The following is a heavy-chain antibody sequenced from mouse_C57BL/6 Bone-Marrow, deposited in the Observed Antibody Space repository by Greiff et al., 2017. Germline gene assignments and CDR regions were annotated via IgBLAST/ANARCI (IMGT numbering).Heavy chain of an antibody. V-gene: IGHV1-19*01. CDR3: ASGTTVVAPGFAY. CDR1: GYTFTDYY. J-gene: IGHJ3*01. Sequence: QLQQSGPVLVKPGASVKMSCKASGYTFTDYYMNWVKQSHGKSLEWIGVINPYNGGTSYNQKFKGKATLTVDKSSSTAYMELNSLTSEDSAVYYCASGTTVVAPGFAYWGQGTLVTVSA. D-gene: IGHD1-1*01. CDR2: INPYNGGT.